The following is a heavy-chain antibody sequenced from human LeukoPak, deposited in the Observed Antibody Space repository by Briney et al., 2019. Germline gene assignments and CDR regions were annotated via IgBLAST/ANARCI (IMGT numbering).Heavy chain of an antibody. J-gene: IGHJ6*02. D-gene: IGHD1-26*01. CDR3: ARLERRSGSSRNYYYYGMDV. CDR1: GSSFTSYW. CDR2: IYPGDSDT. V-gene: IGHV5-51*01. Sequence: GESLKISCKGSGSSFTSYWIGWVRQMPGKGLEWMGIIYPGDSDTRHSPSFQGQVTISADKSISTAYLQWSSLKASDTAMYYCARLERRSGSSRNYYYYGMDVWGQGTTVTVSS.